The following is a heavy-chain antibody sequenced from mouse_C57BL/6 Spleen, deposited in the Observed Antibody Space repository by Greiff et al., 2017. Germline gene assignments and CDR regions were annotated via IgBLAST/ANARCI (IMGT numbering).Heavy chain of an antibody. CDR1: GFSLTSYG. CDR2: IWRGGST. V-gene: IGHV2-5*01. CDR3: AHYGNNWYFDV. J-gene: IGHJ1*03. Sequence: VKLMESGPGLVQPSQSLSITCTVSGFSLTSYGVHWVRQSPGKGLEWLGVIWRGGSTDYNAAFMSRLSITKDNSKSQVFFKMNSLQADDTAIYYCAHYGNNWYFDVWGTGTTVTVSS. D-gene: IGHD2-1*01.